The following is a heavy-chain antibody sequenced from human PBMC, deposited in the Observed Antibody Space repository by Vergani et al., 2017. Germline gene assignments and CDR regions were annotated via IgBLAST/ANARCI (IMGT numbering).Heavy chain of an antibody. CDR2: INPNSGGT. CDR3: ARAIVVVVAASGGNWFDP. V-gene: IGHV1-2*02. CDR1: GYTFTGYY. D-gene: IGHD2-15*01. Sequence: QVQLVQSGAEVKKPGASVKVSCKASGYTFTGYYMHWVRQAPGQGLEWMGWINPNSGGTNYAQKFQGRVTMIRDTSISTAYMELSRLRSDDTAVYYCARAIVVVVAASGGNWFDPWGQGTLVTVSS. J-gene: IGHJ5*02.